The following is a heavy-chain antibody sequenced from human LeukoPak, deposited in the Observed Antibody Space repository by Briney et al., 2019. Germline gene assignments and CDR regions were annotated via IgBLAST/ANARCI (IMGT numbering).Heavy chain of an antibody. CDR2: IIPIFGTA. Sequence: ASVKVSCKASGGTFSSYAISWVRQAPGQGLEWMGGIIPIFGTANYAQKFQGRVTITADESTSTAYMELSSLRSEDTAVYYCARGEKSGPGPSAYCGGDCYRTYAFDIWGQGTMVTVSS. J-gene: IGHJ3*02. CDR1: GGTFSSYA. V-gene: IGHV1-69*13. D-gene: IGHD2-21*01. CDR3: ARGEKSGPGPSAYCGGDCYRTYAFDI.